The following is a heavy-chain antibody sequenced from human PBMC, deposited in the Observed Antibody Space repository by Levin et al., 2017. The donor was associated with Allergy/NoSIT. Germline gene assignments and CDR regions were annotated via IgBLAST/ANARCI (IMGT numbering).Heavy chain of an antibody. D-gene: IGHD1-26*01. CDR3: ARDWDLGDYYYGMDV. CDR1: GFTFSSYW. CDR2: INSDGSST. Sequence: GGSLRLSCAASGFTFSSYWMHWVRQAPGKGLVWVSRINSDGSSTSYADSVKGRFTISRDNAKNTLYLQMNSLRAEDTAVYYCARDWDLGDYYYGMDVWGQGTTVTVSS. J-gene: IGHJ6*02. V-gene: IGHV3-74*01.